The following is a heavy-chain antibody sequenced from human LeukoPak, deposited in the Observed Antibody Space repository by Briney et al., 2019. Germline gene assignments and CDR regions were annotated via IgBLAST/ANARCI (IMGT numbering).Heavy chain of an antibody. CDR1: GFTVNTNY. V-gene: IGHV3-53*01. J-gene: IGHJ6*02. D-gene: IGHD6-13*01. CDR2: IYSGGST. Sequence: GGSLRLSCAASGFTVNTNYMSWVRQAPGKGLEWVSLIYSGGSTYYTDSVKGRFTISRDNAKNSLYLQMNSLRAEDTAVYYCARESWGSSWYYYYGMDVWGQGTTVTVSS. CDR3: ARESWGSSWYYYYGMDV.